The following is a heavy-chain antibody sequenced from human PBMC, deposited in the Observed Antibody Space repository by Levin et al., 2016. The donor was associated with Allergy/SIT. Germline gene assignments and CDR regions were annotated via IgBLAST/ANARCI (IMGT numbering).Heavy chain of an antibody. J-gene: IGHJ5*02. CDR2: MYYTGIA. CDR3: ARGVTVNADFWSGNTWFDP. CDR1: GDSVRSTSYY. Sequence: SETLSLTCAVSGDSVRSTSYYWVWIRQPPGKALEWIGSMYYTGIAHYNPALKSRVSISVDTSNDEFSLRLRSVTAADTAVYYCARGVTVNADFWSGNTWFDPWGQGTLVTVSS. V-gene: IGHV4-39*01. D-gene: IGHD3-3*01.